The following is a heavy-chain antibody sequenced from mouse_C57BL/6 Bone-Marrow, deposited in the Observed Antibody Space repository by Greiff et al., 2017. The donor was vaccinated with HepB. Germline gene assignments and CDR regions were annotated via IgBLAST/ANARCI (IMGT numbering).Heavy chain of an antibody. V-gene: IGHV1-76*01. CDR2: IYPGSGNT. CDR3: ARCRGLTWYFDV. D-gene: IGHD2-2*01. J-gene: IGHJ1*03. Sequence: QVQLQQSGAELVRPGASVKLSCKASGYTFTDYYINWVKQRPGQGLEWIARIYPGSGNTYYNEKFKGKATLTAEKSSSTAYMQLSSLTSEDSAVYFCARCRGLTWYFDVWGTGTTVTVSS. CDR1: GYTFTDYY.